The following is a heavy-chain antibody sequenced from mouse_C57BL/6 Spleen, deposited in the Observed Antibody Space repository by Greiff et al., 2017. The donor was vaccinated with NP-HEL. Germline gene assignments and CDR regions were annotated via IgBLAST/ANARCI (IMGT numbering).Heavy chain of an antibody. Sequence: QVQLQQSGPELVKPGASVKISCKASGYAFSSSWMNWVKQRPGKGLEWIGRIYPGDGDTNYNGKFKGKATLTADKSSSTAYMQLSSLTSEDSAVYFCARGGSSEGFAYWGKGTLVTVSA. D-gene: IGHD3-2*02. V-gene: IGHV1-82*01. CDR1: GYAFSSSW. CDR3: ARGGSSEGFAY. J-gene: IGHJ3*01. CDR2: IYPGDGDT.